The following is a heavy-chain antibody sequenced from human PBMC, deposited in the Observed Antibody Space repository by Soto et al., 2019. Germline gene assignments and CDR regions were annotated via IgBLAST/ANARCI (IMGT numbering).Heavy chain of an antibody. V-gene: IGHV1-2*02. CDR3: ARGSVASADKPSGMDV. D-gene: IGHD6-13*01. Sequence: ASVKVSCKASGYTFTAYYIHWVRQAPGQEFEWMGWIRPSAGNTDFAREFQGRFTMTWDTSISTAYMELSSLRSDDTAVYYCARGSVASADKPSGMDVWGQGTTVTVSS. CDR2: IRPSAGNT. J-gene: IGHJ6*02. CDR1: GYTFTAYY.